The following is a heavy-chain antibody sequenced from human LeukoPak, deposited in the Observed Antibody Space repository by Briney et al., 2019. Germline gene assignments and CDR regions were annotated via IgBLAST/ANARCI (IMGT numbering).Heavy chain of an antibody. V-gene: IGHV3-23*01. Sequence: GGSLRLSCAASGFTFSSYAMSWVRQAPGKGLEWVSAISGSGGSTYYADSVKGRFTISRDNSKNTLYLQMNSLRAEDTALYYCAKAHKGRIVATISFDYWGQGTLVTVSS. CDR2: ISGSGGST. D-gene: IGHD5-12*01. J-gene: IGHJ4*02. CDR3: AKAHKGRIVATISFDY. CDR1: GFTFSSYA.